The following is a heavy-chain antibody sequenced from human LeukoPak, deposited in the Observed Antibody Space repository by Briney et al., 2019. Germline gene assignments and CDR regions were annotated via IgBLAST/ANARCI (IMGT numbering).Heavy chain of an antibody. D-gene: IGHD5-12*01. Sequence: GGSLRLSCAASGFTFSSYSMNWVRQAPGKGLEWVSSIRSSSSYINYADSVKGRFTISRDNAKNSLFLQMNSLRTEDTAVYYCARGGESGYDYFDYWGQGTLVTVSS. CDR1: GFTFSSYS. CDR3: ARGGESGYDYFDY. CDR2: IRSSSSYI. V-gene: IGHV3-21*01. J-gene: IGHJ4*02.